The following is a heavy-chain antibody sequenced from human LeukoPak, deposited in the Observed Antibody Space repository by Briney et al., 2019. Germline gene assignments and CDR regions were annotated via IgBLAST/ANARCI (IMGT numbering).Heavy chain of an antibody. Sequence: PGGSLRLSCAVSGFTFSDYYMSWIRQAPGKGLEWVSYISSSSSYTNYADSVKGRFTISGDNAKNSLYLQMNSLRAEDTAVYYCARAARYYGSGFDAFDIWGQGTMVTVSS. CDR3: ARAARYYGSGFDAFDI. V-gene: IGHV3-11*05. J-gene: IGHJ3*02. D-gene: IGHD3-10*01. CDR1: GFTFSDYY. CDR2: ISSSSSYT.